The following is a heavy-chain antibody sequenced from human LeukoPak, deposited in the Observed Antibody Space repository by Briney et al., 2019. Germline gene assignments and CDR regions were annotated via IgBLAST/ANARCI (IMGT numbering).Heavy chain of an antibody. Sequence: AGESPKISCKGSGYSFTSYWIGWVRQMPGKGLEWMGIIYPGDSDTRYSPSFQGQVTISADKSISTAYLQWSSLKASDTAMYYCARLNGRYCSGGSCSIDPWGQGTLVTVSS. V-gene: IGHV5-51*01. CDR1: GYSFTSYW. D-gene: IGHD2-15*01. J-gene: IGHJ5*02. CDR3: ARLNGRYCSGGSCSIDP. CDR2: IYPGDSDT.